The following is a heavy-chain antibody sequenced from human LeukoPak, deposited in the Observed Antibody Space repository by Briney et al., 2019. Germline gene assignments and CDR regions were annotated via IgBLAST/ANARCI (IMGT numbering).Heavy chain of an antibody. CDR3: AKSRGFGESANDY. Sequence: GGSLRLSCAASGFTFSSYSMTWVRQAPGKGLEWVSSISSSSSYIYYADSVKGRFTISRDNAKNSLYLQMNSLRAEDTAVYYCAKSRGFGESANDYWGQGTLVTVSS. CDR2: ISSSSSYI. J-gene: IGHJ4*02. V-gene: IGHV3-21*04. D-gene: IGHD3-10*01. CDR1: GFTFSSYS.